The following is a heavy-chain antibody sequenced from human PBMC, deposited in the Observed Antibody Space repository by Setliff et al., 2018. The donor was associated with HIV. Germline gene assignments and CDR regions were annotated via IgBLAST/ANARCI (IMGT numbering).Heavy chain of an antibody. CDR1: GFTLANNG. Sequence: GGSLRLSCVASGFTLANNGMSWVRQATGKGLEWVSDIRGSAGSTSYADSVKGRFTIFRDNSKNTMFLQMNSLRVEDTDRYYCTGHGGNSFWGPGTMVTVSS. D-gene: IGHD3-16*01. V-gene: IGHV3-23*01. CDR2: IRGSAGST. CDR3: TGHGGNSF. J-gene: IGHJ3*01.